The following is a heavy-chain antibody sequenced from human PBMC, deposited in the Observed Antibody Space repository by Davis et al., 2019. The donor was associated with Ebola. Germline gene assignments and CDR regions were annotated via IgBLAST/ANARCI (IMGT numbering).Heavy chain of an antibody. J-gene: IGHJ4*02. D-gene: IGHD3-9*01. CDR1: GGSISSSSYY. CDR3: ASTRYFDWLLSYYFDY. Sequence: SETLSLTCTVSGGSISSSSYYWGWIRQPPGKGLEWIGSIYYSGSTYYNPSLKSRVTISVDTSKNQFSLKLSSVTAADTAVYYCASTRYFDWLLSYYFDYWGQGTLVTVSS. CDR2: IYYSGST. V-gene: IGHV4-39*01.